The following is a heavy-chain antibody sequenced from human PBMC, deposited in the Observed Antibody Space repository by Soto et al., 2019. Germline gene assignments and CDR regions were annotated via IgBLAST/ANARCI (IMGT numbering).Heavy chain of an antibody. D-gene: IGHD1-26*01. Sequence: VKVSCKASGGTFSSYAISWVRQAPGQGLEWMGGIIPIFGTANYAQKFQGRVTITADESTSTAYMELSSLRSEDTAVYYCARALGIVGATTDYHYHGMDVWCQGTTVTVSS. CDR3: ARALGIVGATTDYHYHGMDV. V-gene: IGHV1-69*13. CDR1: GGTFSSYA. J-gene: IGHJ6*02. CDR2: IIPIFGTA.